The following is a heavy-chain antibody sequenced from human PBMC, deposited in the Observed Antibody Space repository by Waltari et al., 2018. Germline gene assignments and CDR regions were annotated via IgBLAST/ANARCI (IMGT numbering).Heavy chain of an antibody. D-gene: IGHD6-19*01. CDR1: GGSIRRYY. V-gene: IGHV4-4*07. Sequence: QVQLQESGPGLVTPSETLSLTCTVSGGSIRRYYWSWIRPPAVKGLEWIGRTHTSGSTNYNPSLKSRVTMSVATSKNPFSLKLSSVTAADTAVYYCARGPSSGSNWFDPWGQGTLVTVSS. J-gene: IGHJ5*02. CDR3: ARGPSSGSNWFDP. CDR2: THTSGST.